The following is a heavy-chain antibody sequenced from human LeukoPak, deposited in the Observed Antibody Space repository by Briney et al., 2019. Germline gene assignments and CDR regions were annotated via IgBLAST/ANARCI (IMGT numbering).Heavy chain of an antibody. CDR3: ARGERTSSGYYYVEVQFDY. CDR2: IYYSGNT. D-gene: IGHD3-22*01. J-gene: IGHJ4*02. Sequence: SETLSLTCTVSGVSISSSNSYWGWIRQPPGKGLEWIGSIYYSGNTYYNASLKSQVSISIDTSKNQFSLKLSSVTAADTAVYYCARGERTSSGYYYVEVQFDYWGQGTLVTVSS. V-gene: IGHV4-39*07. CDR1: GVSISSSNSY.